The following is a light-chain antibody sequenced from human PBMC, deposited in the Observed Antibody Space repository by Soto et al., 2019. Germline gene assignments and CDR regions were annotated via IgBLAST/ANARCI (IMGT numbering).Light chain of an antibody. J-gene: IGKJ4*01. V-gene: IGKV3-20*01. CDR1: ETVPSSY. Sequence: EIVLTQSPDTLSLSAGERATLSCRASETVPSSYLAWFQQRPSQAPRLLIYGASNRATGVPDRFSGSGSGADFSLTINGREPEDFAVYICQQYGNSPLTFGGGTRVEIK. CDR3: QQYGNSPLT. CDR2: GAS.